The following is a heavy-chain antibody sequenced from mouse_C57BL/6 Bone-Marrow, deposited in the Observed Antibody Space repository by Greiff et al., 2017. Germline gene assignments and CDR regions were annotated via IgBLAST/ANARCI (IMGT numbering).Heavy chain of an antibody. CDR3: ATDDYYYGFDY. D-gene: IGHD2-4*01. Sequence: QVQLQQSGAELARPGASVKLSCKASGYTFTSYGISWVKQRTGQGLEWIGEIYPRSGNTYYNEKFKGKATLTADKSSSTAYMELRSLTSEDSAVYFCATDDYYYGFDYWGQGTTLTVAS. CDR2: IYPRSGNT. CDR1: GYTFTSYG. V-gene: IGHV1-81*01. J-gene: IGHJ2*01.